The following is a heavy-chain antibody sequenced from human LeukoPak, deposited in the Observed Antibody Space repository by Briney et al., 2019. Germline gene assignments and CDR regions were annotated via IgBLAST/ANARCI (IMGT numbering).Heavy chain of an antibody. D-gene: IGHD3-22*01. CDR3: ARDRYYDSSGYYSTSFDY. Sequence: GGSLRLSCAASGFTFSSYGMHWVRQAPGKGLEWVAVIWYDGSNKYYADSVKGRFTISRDNSKNTLYLQMNSLRVEDTAVYYCARDRYYDSSGYYSTSFDYWGQGTLVTVSS. CDR2: IWYDGSNK. CDR1: GFTFSSYG. V-gene: IGHV3-33*01. J-gene: IGHJ4*02.